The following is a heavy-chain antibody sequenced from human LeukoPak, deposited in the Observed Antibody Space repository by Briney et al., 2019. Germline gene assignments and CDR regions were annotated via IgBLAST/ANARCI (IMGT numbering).Heavy chain of an antibody. Sequence: PGGSLRLSCAASGFTFSSYSMNWVRQAPGKGLEWVSSISSSSSYIYYADSVKGRFTISRDNAKNSLYLQMNSLRAEDTAVYYCARGKNGNPPGFDYWGQGNLVTVSS. CDR1: GFTFSSYS. J-gene: IGHJ4*02. D-gene: IGHD4-23*01. V-gene: IGHV3-21*01. CDR2: ISSSSSYI. CDR3: ARGKNGNPPGFDY.